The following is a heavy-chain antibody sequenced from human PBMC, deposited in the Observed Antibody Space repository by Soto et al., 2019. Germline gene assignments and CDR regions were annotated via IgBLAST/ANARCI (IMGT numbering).Heavy chain of an antibody. V-gene: IGHV3-21*01. CDR2: ISSSSSYI. CDR3: AGGRPLGSWTRGWFDP. CDR1: GFTFSSYS. D-gene: IGHD6-13*01. Sequence: EVQLVESGGGLVKPGGSLRLSCAASGFTFSSYSMNWVRQAPGKGLEWVSSISSSSSYIYYADSVKGRFTISRDNAKNSLYLQMNSLRAEDTAVYYCAGGRPLGSWTRGWFDPWGQGTLVTVSS. J-gene: IGHJ5*02.